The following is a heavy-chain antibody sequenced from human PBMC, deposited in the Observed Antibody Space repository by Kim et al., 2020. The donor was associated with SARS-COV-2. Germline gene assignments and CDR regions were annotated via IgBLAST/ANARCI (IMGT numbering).Heavy chain of an antibody. CDR3: ARQAREFPVRVNWCDP. Sequence: PSLRRRVTISVDTSKNQFSLKLSSVTAADTAVYYGARQAREFPVRVNWCDPWGQGTLVTVSS. J-gene: IGHJ5*02. D-gene: IGHD3-10*01. V-gene: IGHV4-39*01.